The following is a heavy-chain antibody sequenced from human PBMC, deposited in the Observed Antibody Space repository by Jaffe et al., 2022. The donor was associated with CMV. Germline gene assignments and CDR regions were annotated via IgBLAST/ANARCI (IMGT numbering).Heavy chain of an antibody. V-gene: IGHV3-33*08. D-gene: IGHD3-22*01. Sequence: QVQLVESGGGVVQPGRSLRLSCAASGFTFSSYGMHWVRQAPGKGLEWVAVIWYDGSNKYYADSVKGRFTISRDNSKNTLYLQMNSLRAEDTAVYYCARAHWGLTMIVPNWFDPWGQGTLVTVSS. CDR1: GFTFSSYG. CDR3: ARAHWGLTMIVPNWFDP. CDR2: IWYDGSNK. J-gene: IGHJ5*02.